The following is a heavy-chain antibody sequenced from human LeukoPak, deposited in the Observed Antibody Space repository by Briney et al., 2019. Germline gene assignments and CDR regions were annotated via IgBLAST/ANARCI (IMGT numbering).Heavy chain of an antibody. CDR1: GSTFSAYS. V-gene: IGHV1-2*02. Sequence: ASVKVSCKTSGSTFSAYSINWVRHAPGQGLEWMCWINPHSGGTNYAQKFQGKVTMTWDTSLSTAYMELTSLTSADRAVYYCETEGGGGYYHFMDVWGNGTTVTVSS. CDR3: ETEGGGGYYHFMDV. CDR2: INPHSGGT. J-gene: IGHJ6*03. D-gene: IGHD3-3*01.